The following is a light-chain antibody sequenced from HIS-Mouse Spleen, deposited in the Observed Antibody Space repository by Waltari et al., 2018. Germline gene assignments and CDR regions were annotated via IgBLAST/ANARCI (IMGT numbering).Light chain of an antibody. V-gene: IGLV3-10*01. Sequence: SYELPQPPSVSVSPGQTARLTCSGDALPTKYAYWYQQKSGQAPVLVIYEDSKRPSGIPERFSGSSSGTMATLTISGAQVEDEADYYCYSTDSSGNHRVFGGGTKLTVL. CDR1: ALPTKY. J-gene: IGLJ2*01. CDR2: EDS. CDR3: YSTDSSGNHRV.